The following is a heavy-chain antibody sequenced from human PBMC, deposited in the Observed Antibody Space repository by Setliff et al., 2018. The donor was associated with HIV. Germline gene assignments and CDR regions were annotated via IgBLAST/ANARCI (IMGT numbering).Heavy chain of an antibody. J-gene: IGHJ5*02. CDR2: IYSGGST. CDR1: GFTVSSKY. CDR3: TTGEGGTYRYNYFDP. Sequence: GGSLRLSCAASGFTVSSKYFTWVRQAPGKGLEWVSVIYSGGSTYYADSVKGRFTISRDNSKNTLYLQMNSLKTEDTAVYYCTTGEGGTYRYNYFDPWGQGSLVTVSS. V-gene: IGHV3-66*01. D-gene: IGHD1-26*01.